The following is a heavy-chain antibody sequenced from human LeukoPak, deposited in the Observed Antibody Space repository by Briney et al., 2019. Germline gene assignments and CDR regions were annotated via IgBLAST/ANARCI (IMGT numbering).Heavy chain of an antibody. CDR3: ATVSMGYEWELLRPYFDY. CDR1: GYTFTGYY. D-gene: IGHD1-26*01. V-gene: IGHV1-2*02. Sequence: GASVKVSCKASGYTFTGYYMHWVRQAPGQGLEWMGWINPNSGGTNYAQKFQGRVTMTRDTSISTAYMELSRLRSDDTAVYYCATVSMGYEWELLRPYFDYWGQGTLVTVSS. CDR2: INPNSGGT. J-gene: IGHJ4*02.